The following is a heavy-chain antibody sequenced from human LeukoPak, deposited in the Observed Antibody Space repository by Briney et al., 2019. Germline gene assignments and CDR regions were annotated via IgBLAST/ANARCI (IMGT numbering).Heavy chain of an antibody. J-gene: IGHJ4*02. CDR2: INYRGSP. Sequence: SETLSLTCTVHGGSFSGYYGTWIRQPPGKGLEWIGDINYRGSPDSNPSLKSRVTMSLDTSKKLFSLKLTSVTAADTAVYYCARGGYCDTSGFYITWGQGTLVTVSS. CDR1: GGSFSGYY. CDR3: ARGGYCDTSGFYIT. V-gene: IGHV4-34*01. D-gene: IGHD3-3*01.